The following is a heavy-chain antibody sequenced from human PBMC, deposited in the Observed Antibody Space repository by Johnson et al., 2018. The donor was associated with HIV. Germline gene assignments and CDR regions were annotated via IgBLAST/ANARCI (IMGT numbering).Heavy chain of an antibody. CDR2: IGTAGDT. Sequence: VQLVESGGGLVKPGGSLRLSCAASGFTFSDYDMHWVRQATGQGLEWVSAIGTAGDTYYPGSVKGRFTISRENAKNSLYLQMKSLRAGDTAVYYCARACGSYFAFDIWGQGTVVTVSS. J-gene: IGHJ3*02. D-gene: IGHD1-26*01. CDR3: ARACGSYFAFDI. V-gene: IGHV3-13*01. CDR1: GFTFSDYD.